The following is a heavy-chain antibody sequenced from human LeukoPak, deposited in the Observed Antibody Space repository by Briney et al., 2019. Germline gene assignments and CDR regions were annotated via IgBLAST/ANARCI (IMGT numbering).Heavy chain of an antibody. D-gene: IGHD7-27*01. CDR3: ARDQDRGTGNFDY. CDR2: IKQDGSEK. CDR1: GFTFSSYW. Sequence: GGSLRLSCAASGFTFSSYWMSWVRQAPGKGLEWVANIKQDGSEKYYVDSVKGRFTISRDNAKNSLYLQMNSLRAEDTAVYYCARDQDRGTGNFDYWGQGTLVTVSS. J-gene: IGHJ4*02. V-gene: IGHV3-7*01.